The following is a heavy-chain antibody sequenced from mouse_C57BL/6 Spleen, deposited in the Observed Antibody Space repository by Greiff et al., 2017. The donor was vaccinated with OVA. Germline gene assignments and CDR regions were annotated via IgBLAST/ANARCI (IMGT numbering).Heavy chain of an antibody. V-gene: IGHV1-53*01. CDR3: ARSDYGISYWYFDV. CDR1: GYTFTSYW. Sequence: QVQLQQPGTELVKPGASVKLSCKASGYTFTSYWMHWVKQRPGQGLEWIGNINPSNGGTNYNEKFKSKATLTVDKSSSTAYMQLSSLTSEDSAVYYCARSDYGISYWYFDVWGTGTTVTVSS. D-gene: IGHD1-1*01. J-gene: IGHJ1*03. CDR2: INPSNGGT.